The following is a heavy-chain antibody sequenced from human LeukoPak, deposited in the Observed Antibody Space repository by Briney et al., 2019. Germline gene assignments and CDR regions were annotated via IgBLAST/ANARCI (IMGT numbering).Heavy chain of an antibody. CDR1: RFVFSNYV. V-gene: IGHV3-23*01. CDR3: AKRGSDFRALEY. J-gene: IGHJ4*02. D-gene: IGHD3-3*01. CDR2: ITGSGGAT. Sequence: PGGSLTLSCAASRFVFSNYVMNWVRQPPGKGLEWVSSITGSGGATYYADSMKGRFTISRDNSKNTLYLQMTSLKAEDTAVYYCAKRGSDFRALEYWGQGTLVTVSS.